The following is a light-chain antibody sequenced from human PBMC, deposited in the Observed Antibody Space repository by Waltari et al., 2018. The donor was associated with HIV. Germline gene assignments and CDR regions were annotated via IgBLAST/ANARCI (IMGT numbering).Light chain of an antibody. CDR3: CSCPRSGIRYV. Sequence: QSALTQPASVSGSPGQSITISCTGTSSNVWSDDLFSRYQQHPGEAPKLVIYEVTKRPAGVSKRFSGSKSGNTASLTISGLQAEDEADYYCCSCPRSGIRYVFGTGTKVTVL. CDR2: EVT. V-gene: IGLV2-23*02. CDR1: SSNVWSDDL. J-gene: IGLJ1*01.